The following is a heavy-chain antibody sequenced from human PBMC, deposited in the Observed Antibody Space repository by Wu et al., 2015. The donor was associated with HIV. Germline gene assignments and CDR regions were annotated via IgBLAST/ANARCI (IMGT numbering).Heavy chain of an antibody. CDR1: GYTFTTYY. CDR2: INPNSGGT. J-gene: IGHJ4*02. D-gene: IGHD3-3*01. CDR3: VRGDYANYDFWSAYPSY. Sequence: QVQLMQSGAEVKKPGASVKVSCQTSGYTFTTYYIHWVRQAPGQGLEWMGWINPNSGGTNFAQKFQGRVTLTRDTSIGTAYMELTRLTSDDTAVYYCVRGDYANYDFWSAYPSYWGQGALVTVSS. V-gene: IGHV1-2*02.